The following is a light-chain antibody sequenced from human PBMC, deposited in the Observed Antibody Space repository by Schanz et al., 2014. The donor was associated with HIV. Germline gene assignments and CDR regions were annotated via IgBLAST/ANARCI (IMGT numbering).Light chain of an antibody. CDR2: EAS. J-gene: IGKJ1*01. V-gene: IGKV1-5*03. Sequence: DIQMTQSPSTLSASVGDRITITCRASQSISGWLAWYQQKPGEAPNLLISEASTLEFGVPPRFSGSGSGTDFTLTISSLQPEDFANYYCQQSYSTPRTFGQGTKVEIK. CDR1: QSISGW. CDR3: QQSYSTPRT.